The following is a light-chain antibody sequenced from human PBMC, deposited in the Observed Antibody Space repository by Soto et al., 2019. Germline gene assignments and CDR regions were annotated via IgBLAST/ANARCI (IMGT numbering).Light chain of an antibody. CDR2: DAS. CDR1: QGINAW. J-gene: IGKJ1*01. V-gene: IGKV1-5*01. CDR3: QQYNSYSPT. Sequence: DIHMTKSPSTLSASVGDRVTITCRASQGINAWLAWYHQKPGKAPKLLIYDASSLESGVPSRFSGSGSGTEFTLTISSLQPDDFATYYCQQYNSYSPTFGQGTKVDIK.